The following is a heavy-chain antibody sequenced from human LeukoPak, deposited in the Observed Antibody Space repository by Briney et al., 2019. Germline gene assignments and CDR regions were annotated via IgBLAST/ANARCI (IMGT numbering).Heavy chain of an antibody. Sequence: GASVKVSCKASGYTFINHAIHWVRQAPGQRLEWMGWINIGNGNTKYSQNFQGRITITRDTSATTAYMDLSSLRSEDTAVYYCARDLSITMVRGVPLVWGQGTLVTVSS. D-gene: IGHD3-10*01. CDR3: ARDLSITMVRGVPLV. J-gene: IGHJ4*02. CDR2: INIGNGNT. V-gene: IGHV1-3*04. CDR1: GYTFINHA.